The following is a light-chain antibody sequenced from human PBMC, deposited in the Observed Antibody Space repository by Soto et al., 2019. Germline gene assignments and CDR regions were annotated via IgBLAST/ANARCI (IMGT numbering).Light chain of an antibody. J-gene: IGLJ1*01. Sequence: QSVLTQPASVSGSPGQSITISCTGTSSDFGNYNLVSWYQQHPGKVPKLILFEVNKRPSGVSGRFSGSKSGNTASLTISGHQAEDEADYYCCSFTSSNTHVFGTGTKLTVL. CDR2: EVN. CDR1: SSDFGNYNL. V-gene: IGLV2-23*02. CDR3: CSFTSSNTHV.